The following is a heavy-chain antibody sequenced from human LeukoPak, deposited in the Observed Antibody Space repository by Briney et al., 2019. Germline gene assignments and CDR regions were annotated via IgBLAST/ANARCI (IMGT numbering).Heavy chain of an antibody. D-gene: IGHD3-10*01. Sequence: GGSLRLSCAAASGLSFNDDYMSWVRQAPGKGLEWVGRIKSKTDGGTTDYAAPVKGRFTISRDDSKNTLYLQMNSLKTEDTAVYYCLRDWYGSGSYWQIRESYFDYWGQGTLVTVSS. CDR1: GLSFNDDY. CDR2: IKSKTDGGTT. V-gene: IGHV3-15*01. J-gene: IGHJ4*02. CDR3: LRDWYGSGSYWQIRESYFDY.